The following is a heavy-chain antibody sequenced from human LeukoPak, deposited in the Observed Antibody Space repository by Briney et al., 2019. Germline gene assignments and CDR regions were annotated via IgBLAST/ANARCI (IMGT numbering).Heavy chain of an antibody. J-gene: IGHJ4*02. D-gene: IGHD2/OR15-2a*01. V-gene: IGHV3-74*01. Sequence: GGSLRLSCAASGFIFSDYWMHWVRQAPEKGLMWVSKINSDGSGPDYAESVEGRFTISRDNAKNTLYLQMNSLRAEDTAVYYCTRDVYGLGDYWGQGALVTVSS. CDR3: TRDVYGLGDY. CDR2: INSDGSGP. CDR1: GFIFSDYW.